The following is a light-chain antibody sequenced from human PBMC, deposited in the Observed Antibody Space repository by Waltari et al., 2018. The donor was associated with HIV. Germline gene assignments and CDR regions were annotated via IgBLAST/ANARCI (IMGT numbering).Light chain of an antibody. CDR3: AAWDGSLSAYVL. Sequence: QSVLTQPPSASGTPGQSVTISCSGSSSNIGSNYVYWYQQLPGTAPKLLIYRNNQRPSGVPDRFSGSKSGTSASLAISGLRSDDEADYYCAAWDGSLSAYVLFGGGTKLTVL. CDR1: SSNIGSNY. V-gene: IGLV1-47*01. J-gene: IGLJ2*01. CDR2: RNN.